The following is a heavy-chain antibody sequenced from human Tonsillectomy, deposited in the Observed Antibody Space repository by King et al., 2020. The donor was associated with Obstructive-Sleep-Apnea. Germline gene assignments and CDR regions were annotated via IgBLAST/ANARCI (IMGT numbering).Heavy chain of an antibody. D-gene: IGHD6-13*01. CDR3: ARAGAWGYCSSWFDR. CDR1: GGSISRSGYY. V-gene: IGHV4-39*07. J-gene: IGHJ5*02. CDR2: ISDSGNT. Sequence: MQLQESGPGLVKPSETLSLTCTVSGGSISRSGYYWGWIRQPPGKGLEWIGSISDSGNTYYNPSLKSRVTISVDTSKKQFSLRLSSVTAADTAVYHCARAGAWGYCSSWFDRWGQGTLVTVSS.